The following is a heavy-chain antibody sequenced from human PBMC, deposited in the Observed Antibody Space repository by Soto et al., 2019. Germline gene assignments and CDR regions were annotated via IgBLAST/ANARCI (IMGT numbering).Heavy chain of an antibody. J-gene: IGHJ4*02. CDR1: GGSIGSYY. Sequence: PSETLSLTCTVSGGSIGSYYWSWIRQPAGKGLEWIGRIYTSGSTNYNPSLKSRVTMSVDTSKNQFSLKPSSVTAADTAVYYCAITGKLSPPPAAYFDYWGPGPLVTVSS. CDR2: IYTSGST. D-gene: IGHD2-2*01. V-gene: IGHV4-4*07. CDR3: AITGKLSPPPAAYFDY.